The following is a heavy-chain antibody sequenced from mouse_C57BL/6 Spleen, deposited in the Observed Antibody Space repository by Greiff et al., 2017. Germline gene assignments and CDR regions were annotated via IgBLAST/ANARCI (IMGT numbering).Heavy chain of an antibody. Sequence: EVMLVESGGGLVKPGGSLKLSCAASGFTFSDYGMHWVRQAPEKGLEWVAYISSGSSTIYYADTVKGRFTISRDNAKNTLFLQMTSLRSEDTAMYYCARSVYYDYDGFDYWGQGTTLTVSS. D-gene: IGHD2-4*01. V-gene: IGHV5-17*01. CDR1: GFTFSDYG. CDR2: ISSGSSTI. J-gene: IGHJ2*01. CDR3: ARSVYYDYDGFDY.